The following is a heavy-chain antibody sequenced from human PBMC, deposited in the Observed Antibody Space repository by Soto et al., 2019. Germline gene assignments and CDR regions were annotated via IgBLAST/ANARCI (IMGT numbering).Heavy chain of an antibody. V-gene: IGHV4-31*03. CDR1: GGSISSGGYY. D-gene: IGHD1-20*01. J-gene: IGHJ4*02. Sequence: SETLSLTCSVSGGSISSGGYYWSWIRQHPGKGLEWIGYIFYSGSTHYNPSLKSRITISVGTSKNQFSLRLSSVTAADTAVYYCARGRNWKFDYWGQGTLVTVSS. CDR2: IFYSGST. CDR3: ARGRNWKFDY.